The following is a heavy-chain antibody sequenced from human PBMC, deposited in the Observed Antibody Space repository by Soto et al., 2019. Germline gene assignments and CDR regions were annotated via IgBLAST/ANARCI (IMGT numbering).Heavy chain of an antibody. CDR1: GGSISSYY. V-gene: IGHV4-59*01. D-gene: IGHD3-10*01. CDR2: IYYGGST. J-gene: IGHJ6*02. CDR3: ARDRGGYLPYYYYGMDV. Sequence: SETLSLTCTVSGGSISSYYWSWIRQPPGKGLEWIGYIYYGGSTNYNPSLKSRVTISVDTSKNQFSLKLSSVTAADTAVYYCARDRGGYLPYYYYGMDVWGQGTTVTVSS.